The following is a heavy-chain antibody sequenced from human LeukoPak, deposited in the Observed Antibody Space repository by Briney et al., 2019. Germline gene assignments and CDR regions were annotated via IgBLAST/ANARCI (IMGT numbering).Heavy chain of an antibody. V-gene: IGHV4-59*01. CDR3: ARKIRYSYLDAFDI. CDR1: GGSISSYD. CDR2: IYYSGST. D-gene: IGHD5-18*01. Sequence: PSETLSLTCTVSGGSISSYDWSWIRKPPGKGLEWIGYIYYSGSTNYNPSLKSRVTISVDTSKNQFSLKLSSVTAADTAVYYCARKIRYSYLDAFDIWGQGTMVTVSS. J-gene: IGHJ3*02.